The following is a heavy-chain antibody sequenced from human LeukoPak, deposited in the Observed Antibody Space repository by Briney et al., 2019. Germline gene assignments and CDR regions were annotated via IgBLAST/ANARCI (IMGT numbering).Heavy chain of an antibody. J-gene: IGHJ4*02. CDR1: GFPFIAYG. Sequence: GGSLRLSCAASGFPFIAYGMTWVRKAPGKGLGWVANIMQDGSEKYYVDSVKGRFTISRDNAKNSLYLQMNSLRAEDTAVYYCARADTTMVDPYIDYWGQGTLVTVSS. CDR3: ARADTTMVDPYIDY. CDR2: IMQDGSEK. D-gene: IGHD5-18*01. V-gene: IGHV3-7*01.